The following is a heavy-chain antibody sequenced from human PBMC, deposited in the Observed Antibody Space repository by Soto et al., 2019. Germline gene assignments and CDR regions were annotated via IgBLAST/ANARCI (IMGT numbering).Heavy chain of an antibody. CDR2: IYPGTSNT. J-gene: IGHJ6*02. CDR3: ARRYCTNATNCPVGYGFDV. CDR1: GYSFSSYW. D-gene: IGHD2-8*01. V-gene: IGHV5-51*01. Sequence: GESLKISCEASGYSFSSYWIGWVRQMPGKGLDWMGIIYPGTSNTRFSPSFQGQVTISADKAISTAYLQWSSLKASDSATYYCARRYCTNATNCPVGYGFDVWGQGTTVTVSS.